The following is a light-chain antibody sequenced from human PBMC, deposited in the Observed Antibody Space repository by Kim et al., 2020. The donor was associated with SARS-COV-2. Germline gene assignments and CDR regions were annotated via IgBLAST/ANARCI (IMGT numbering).Light chain of an antibody. CDR3: YSAADNNRE. Sequence: SYELTQPSSVSVSPGQTARITCSGDVLAKKYARWFQQKPGQAPVLVIYKDSERPSGIPERFSGSSSGTTVTLTISGAQVEDEADYYCYSAADNNREFGGGTQLTVL. V-gene: IGLV3-27*01. CDR2: KDS. J-gene: IGLJ3*02. CDR1: VLAKKY.